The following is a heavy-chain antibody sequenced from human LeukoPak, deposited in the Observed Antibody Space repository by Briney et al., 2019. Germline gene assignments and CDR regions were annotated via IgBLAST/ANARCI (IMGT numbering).Heavy chain of an antibody. Sequence: GGSLRLSCAASGFTFSDNYMTWVRQAPGKGLEWLSYISGNGGVIQYADSVKGRFTISRDNAKNSLYLQMNSLRAEDTAVYYCAGSWSPYDAFDIWGQGTMVSVSS. CDR3: AGSWSPYDAFDI. V-gene: IGHV3-11*04. D-gene: IGHD6-13*01. CDR2: ISGNGGVI. J-gene: IGHJ3*02. CDR1: GFTFSDNY.